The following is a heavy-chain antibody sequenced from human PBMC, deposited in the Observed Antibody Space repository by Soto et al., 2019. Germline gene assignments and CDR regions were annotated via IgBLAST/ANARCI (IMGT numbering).Heavy chain of an antibody. CDR1: GFTVSYNY. CDR2: IYRGGDI. CDR3: ARGMYGSGSYYIGDAFDM. J-gene: IGHJ3*02. Sequence: PGGSLRLSCAVSGFTVSYNYMNWVRQAPGKGLEWVSVIYRGGDIFYADSVKGRFTISRDNSKNTLYLQMNSLRAEDTAVYYCARGMYGSGSYYIGDAFDMWGQGTMVTVSS. V-gene: IGHV3-53*01. D-gene: IGHD3-10*01.